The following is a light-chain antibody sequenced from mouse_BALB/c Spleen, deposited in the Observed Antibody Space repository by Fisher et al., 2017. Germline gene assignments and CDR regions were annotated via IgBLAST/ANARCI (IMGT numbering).Light chain of an antibody. Sequence: IVLTQSPAIMSASPGERVTMTCSASSSVSSSYLYWYQQKSGTSPKPWIYEISKLASGVPARFSGSGSGNSYSLTISSMEGEDAATYYCQQFTSSPFTFGSGTKLEIK. CDR3: QQFTSSPFT. V-gene: IGKV4-78*01. CDR1: SSVSSSY. J-gene: IGKJ4*01. CDR2: EIS.